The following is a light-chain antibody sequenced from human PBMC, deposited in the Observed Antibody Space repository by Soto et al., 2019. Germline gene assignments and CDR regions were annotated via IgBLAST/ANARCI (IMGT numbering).Light chain of an antibody. V-gene: IGLV2-14*01. J-gene: IGLJ3*02. Sequence: QSALTQPASVSGSPGQSITISCTGTSSDVGGYNYVSWYQQHPGKAPKLMIYDVTTRPSGVSSRFSGSKSGNTASLTISGLQAEDEADYYCSSYTTSSTWVFGGGTKVTVL. CDR2: DVT. CDR1: SSDVGGYNY. CDR3: SSYTTSSTWV.